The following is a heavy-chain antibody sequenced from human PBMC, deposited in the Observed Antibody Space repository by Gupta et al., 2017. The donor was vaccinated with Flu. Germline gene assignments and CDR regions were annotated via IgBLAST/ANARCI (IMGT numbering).Heavy chain of an antibody. CDR1: GLTFSNYA. J-gene: IGHJ4*02. CDR2: ISGSGGST. Sequence: EVQLLESGGGLVQPGGSLSLSCAASGLTFSNYAMNWVRQAPGRGLEWVSSISGSGGSTYYADSVMGRVTISRDNAKNTLYLQMNNLRAEDTAVYYCAKDRSGNPAVDYWGQGTLVTVSS. V-gene: IGHV3-23*01. CDR3: AKDRSGNPAVDY. D-gene: IGHD6-13*01.